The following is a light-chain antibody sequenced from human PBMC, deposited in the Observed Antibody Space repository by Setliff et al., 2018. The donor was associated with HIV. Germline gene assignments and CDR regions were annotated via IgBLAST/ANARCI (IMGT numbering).Light chain of an antibody. CDR2: YDS. CDR3: QVWDSSSDHSYV. V-gene: IGLV3-21*04. CDR1: NIGSKS. J-gene: IGLJ1*01. Sequence: LTQPPSVSVAPGKTARITCGGNNIGSKSVHWYQQKPGQAPVLVISYDSDRPSGIPERFSGSNSGNTATLTISRVEAGDEADYYCQVWDSSSDHSYVFGTGTKVTVL.